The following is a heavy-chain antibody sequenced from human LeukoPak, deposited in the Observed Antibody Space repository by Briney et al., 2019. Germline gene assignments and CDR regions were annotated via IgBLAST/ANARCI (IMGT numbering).Heavy chain of an antibody. J-gene: IGHJ4*02. CDR1: GGTFSSYA. CDR3: ARGAPYYYGSGSYYIADY. D-gene: IGHD3-10*01. Sequence: GASVKVSCKASGGTFSSYAISWVRQAPGQGLEWMGWISAYNGNTNYAQKLQGRVTMTTDTSTSTAYMELRSLRSDDTAVYYCARGAPYYYGSGSYYIADYWGQGTLVTVSS. CDR2: ISAYNGNT. V-gene: IGHV1-18*01.